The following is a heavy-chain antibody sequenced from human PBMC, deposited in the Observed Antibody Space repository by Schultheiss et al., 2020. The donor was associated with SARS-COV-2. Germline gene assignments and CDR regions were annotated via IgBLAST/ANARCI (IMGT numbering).Heavy chain of an antibody. CDR1: GFTFSSYA. CDR3: ARTTDSYSSSYDDAFDI. V-gene: IGHV3-23*01. Sequence: GGSLRLSCAASGFTFSSYAMSWVRQAPGKGLEWVSAISGSGGSTYYADSVKGRFTISRDNSKNTLYLQMNSLRAEDTAVYYCARTTDSYSSSYDDAFDIWGQGTMVTVSS. CDR2: ISGSGGST. D-gene: IGHD6-6*01. J-gene: IGHJ3*02.